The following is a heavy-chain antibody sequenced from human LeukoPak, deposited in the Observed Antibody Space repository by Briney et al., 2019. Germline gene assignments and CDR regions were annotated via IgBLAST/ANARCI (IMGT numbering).Heavy chain of an antibody. D-gene: IGHD3-9*01. Sequence: PGGSLRLSCAASGFTFSSYAMSWVRQAPGKGLEWVSAISGSGGSTYYADSVKGRFTISRDNSKNTLYLQMNSLRAEDTAVYYCAKNQYYDILTGYYSNYYYYMDVWGKGTTVTISS. V-gene: IGHV3-23*01. CDR1: GFTFSSYA. J-gene: IGHJ6*03. CDR2: ISGSGGST. CDR3: AKNQYYDILTGYYSNYYYYMDV.